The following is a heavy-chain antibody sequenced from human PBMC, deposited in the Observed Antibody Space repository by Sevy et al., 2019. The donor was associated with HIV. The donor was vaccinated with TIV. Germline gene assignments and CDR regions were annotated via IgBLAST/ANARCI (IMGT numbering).Heavy chain of an antibody. V-gene: IGHV3-30*18. D-gene: IGHD5-12*01. Sequence: GGSLRLSCVGSGFTFSAHGMHWVRRAPGKGLEWVAVISYDGDYKHYADSVKGRFTISRDRSKNTLYLQMNSLRTEDTAMYYCAKHQSASVYAGEYYYGMDVWGQGTTVTVSS. J-gene: IGHJ6*02. CDR1: GFTFSAHG. CDR2: ISYDGDYK. CDR3: AKHQSASVYAGEYYYGMDV.